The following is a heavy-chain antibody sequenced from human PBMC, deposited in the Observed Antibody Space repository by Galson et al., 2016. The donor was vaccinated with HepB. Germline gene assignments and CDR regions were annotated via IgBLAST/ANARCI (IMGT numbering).Heavy chain of an antibody. CDR1: GFTFSSYS. D-gene: IGHD3-10*01. V-gene: IGHV3-21*01. J-gene: IGHJ4*02. Sequence: SLRLSCAASGFTFSSYSMNWVRQAPGKGLEWVSSISSSSSYTSYAHSVKVRFTISRDNATNSLYLKMNSLRAEDTAVYYCARGDRGGAIFDYWGQGTLVTVSS. CDR3: ARGDRGGAIFDY. CDR2: ISSSSSYT.